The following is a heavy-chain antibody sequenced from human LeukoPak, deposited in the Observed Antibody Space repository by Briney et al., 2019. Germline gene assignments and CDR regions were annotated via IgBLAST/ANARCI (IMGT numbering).Heavy chain of an antibody. CDR2: INAYNGNT. J-gene: IGHJ4*02. CDR1: GYTFTSYG. V-gene: IGHV1-18*01. D-gene: IGHD6-19*01. Sequence: GASVKVSCKASGYTFTSYGISWVRQAPGQGLEWRGWINAYNGNTNYAQKFQSRVTITADESTSTAYMELSSLRSEDTAVYYCARGVSSSGWYRYYFDYWGQGTLVTVSS. CDR3: ARGVSSSGWYRYYFDY.